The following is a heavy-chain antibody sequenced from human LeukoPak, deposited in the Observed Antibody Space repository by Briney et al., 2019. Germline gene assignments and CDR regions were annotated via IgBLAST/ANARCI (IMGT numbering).Heavy chain of an antibody. J-gene: IGHJ5*02. CDR3: ASTSIAARGNWFDP. V-gene: IGHV4-59*08. Sequence: SSETLSLTCTVSGGSISSYYWSWIRQPPGKGLEWIGYIYYSGSTNYNPSLKSRVTISVDTSKNQFSLKLSSVTAADTAVYYCASTSIAARGNWFDPWGQGTLVTVSS. CDR1: GGSISSYY. CDR2: IYYSGST. D-gene: IGHD6-6*01.